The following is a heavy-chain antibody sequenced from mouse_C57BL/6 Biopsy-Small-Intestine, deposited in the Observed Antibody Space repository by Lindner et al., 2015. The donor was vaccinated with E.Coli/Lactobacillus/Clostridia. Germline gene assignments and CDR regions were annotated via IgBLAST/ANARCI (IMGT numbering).Heavy chain of an antibody. D-gene: IGHD2-1*01. CDR1: GYTFTDYY. CDR2: INPTDGRT. V-gene: IGHV1-19*01. J-gene: IGHJ1*01. CDR3: ARPPLDGYNGNYYGLDV. Sequence: SVKVSCKASGYTFTDYYMHWVRQAPGQGLDWMGIINPTDGRTSYAPKLQGRVAITSDTSTSTVYMELSGLRSEDTALYYCARPPLDGYNGNYYGLDVWGQGTTVTVSS.